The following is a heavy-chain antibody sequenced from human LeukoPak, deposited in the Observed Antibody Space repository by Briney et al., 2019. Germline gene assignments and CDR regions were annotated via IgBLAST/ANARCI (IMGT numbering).Heavy chain of an antibody. Sequence: SETLSLTCAVYGGSFSGYYWSWIRQPPGKGLEWIGEINHSGSTNYNPSLKSRVTISVDTSKNQFSLKLSSVTAADTAVYYCARVGYCGGGSCPGAFDIWGQGTMVTVSS. CDR2: INHSGST. CDR3: ARVGYCGGGSCPGAFDI. J-gene: IGHJ3*02. D-gene: IGHD2-15*01. V-gene: IGHV4-34*01. CDR1: GGSFSGYY.